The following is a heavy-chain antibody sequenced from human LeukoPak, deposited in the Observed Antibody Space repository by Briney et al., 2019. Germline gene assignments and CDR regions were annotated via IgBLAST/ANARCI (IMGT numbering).Heavy chain of an antibody. CDR2: IYVSGRT. J-gene: IGHJ5*01. Sequence: PSETLPLTCAVSGDSMTNYYWSWIRQPAGQGLEWIGHIYVSGRTNYNPSFKSRVSMSADTSKKQFSLNLTSVSAADTAVYFCARDRWELTPAKGWFDSWGQGTLVTVSS. CDR1: GDSMTNYY. D-gene: IGHD1-26*01. CDR3: ARDRWELTPAKGWFDS. V-gene: IGHV4-4*07.